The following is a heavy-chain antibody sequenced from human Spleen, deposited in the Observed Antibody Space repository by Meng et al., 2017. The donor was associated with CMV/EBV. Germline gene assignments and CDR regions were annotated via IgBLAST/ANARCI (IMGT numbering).Heavy chain of an antibody. CDR3: ARGRGYCSSTGCYNNFDY. CDR1: FIFSDYS. V-gene: IGHV3-21*01. CDR2: ISSSSIHM. Sequence: FIFSDYSMAWGRQAPGQGLEWVSSISSSSIHMFYADSVKGRFTISRDNAKKSLYLQMNSLRAEDTAVYYCARGRGYCSSTGCYNNFDYWGQGTLVTVSS. D-gene: IGHD2-2*02. J-gene: IGHJ4*02.